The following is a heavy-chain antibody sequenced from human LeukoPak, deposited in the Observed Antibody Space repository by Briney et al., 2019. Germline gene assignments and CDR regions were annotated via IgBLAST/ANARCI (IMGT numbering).Heavy chain of an antibody. Sequence: ASVKVSCKVSGYTLTELSMHWVRQAPGKGLEWMGGFDPEGGETIYAQKFQGRVTMTEDTSTDTAYMELSSLRSEDTAVYYCATDLPSGQTTVTTMDYGMDVWGKGTTVTVSS. J-gene: IGHJ6*04. CDR3: ATDLPSGQTTVTTMDYGMDV. D-gene: IGHD4-17*01. CDR1: GYTLTELS. CDR2: FDPEGGET. V-gene: IGHV1-24*01.